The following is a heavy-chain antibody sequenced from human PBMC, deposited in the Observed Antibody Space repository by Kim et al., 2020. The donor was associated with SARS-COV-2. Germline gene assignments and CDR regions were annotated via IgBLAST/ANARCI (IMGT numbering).Heavy chain of an antibody. CDR2: IYPGDSDT. J-gene: IGHJ4*02. CDR3: ARPDTTMVLDF. D-gene: IGHD5-18*01. V-gene: IGHV5-51*01. Sequence: GASLKISCKGSGYSFSSHWIGWVRQMPGKGLEWMGIIYPGDSDTRYSPSFEGQVTISADKSISTAYLQWSSLKPSDTAMYYCARPDTTMVLDFWGQGTLVTVSS. CDR1: GYSFSSHW.